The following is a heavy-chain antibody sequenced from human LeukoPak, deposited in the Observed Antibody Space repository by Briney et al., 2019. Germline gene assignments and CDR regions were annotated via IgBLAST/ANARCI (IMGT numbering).Heavy chain of an antibody. CDR1: GYSISSGYY. V-gene: IGHV4-38-2*02. CDR2: IYNSGST. J-gene: IGHJ5*02. CDR3: ARAYSSSWYWNWFDP. D-gene: IGHD6-13*01. Sequence: SETLSLTCTVSGYSISSGYYWGWIRQPPGKGLEWIGSIYNSGSTYYNPSLKSRATISLDTPANQFSLKLSSVTAADTAVYYCARAYSSSWYWNWFDPWGQGTLVTVSS.